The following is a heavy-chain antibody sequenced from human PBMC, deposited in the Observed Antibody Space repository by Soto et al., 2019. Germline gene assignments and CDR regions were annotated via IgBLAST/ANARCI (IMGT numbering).Heavy chain of an antibody. CDR2: ISGSGGST. J-gene: IGHJ4*02. D-gene: IGHD1-20*01. V-gene: IGHV3-23*01. CDR1: GFTFSSYA. CDR3: AKAISGYNAPLDH. Sequence: EVQLLESGGGLVQPGGSLRLSCAASGFTFSSYAMNWVRQAPGQGLEWVSVISGSGGSTYYADSVKGRFTISRDNSKNTLYVQMNSLRAEDTAVYYCAKAISGYNAPLDHWGQGTRVTVSS.